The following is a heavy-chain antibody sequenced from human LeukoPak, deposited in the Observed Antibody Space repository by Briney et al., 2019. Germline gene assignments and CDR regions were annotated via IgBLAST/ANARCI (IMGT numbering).Heavy chain of an antibody. J-gene: IGHJ5*02. CDR2: IYYSGST. V-gene: IGHV4-31*03. CDR3: ARETCSGYTRNWFDP. CDR1: GGSISSGGYS. D-gene: IGHD5-12*01. Sequence: SQTLSLTCTVSGGSISSGGYSWSWIRQHPGKGLEWIGYIYYSGSTYYNPSLKSRVTISVDTSKNQFSLKLSSVTAADTAVYYCARETCSGYTRNWFDPWGQGTLVTVSS.